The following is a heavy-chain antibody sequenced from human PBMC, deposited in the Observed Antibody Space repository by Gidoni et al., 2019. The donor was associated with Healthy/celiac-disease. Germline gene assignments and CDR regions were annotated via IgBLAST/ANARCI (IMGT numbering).Heavy chain of an antibody. CDR2: ISNGGADT. CDR3: ATRYGTPLL. J-gene: IGHJ4*02. D-gene: IGHD1-1*01. Sequence: EVQLLESGGDLVQPGGSLRLSCAASGFTFSNYAMNWVRQAPGKGLEWVAAISNGGADTYYADSVKGRFTISRDNSKNTLYLQINCLRVEDTAIYYCATRYGTPLLWGQGTLVTVSS. V-gene: IGHV3-23*01. CDR1: GFTFSNYA.